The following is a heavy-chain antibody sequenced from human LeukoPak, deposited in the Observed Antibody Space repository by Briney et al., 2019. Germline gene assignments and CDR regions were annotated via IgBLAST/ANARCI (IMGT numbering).Heavy chain of an antibody. Sequence: GGSLRLSCAASGFTFSSYSMNWVRQAPGKGLEWVSSISSSSSYIYYADSVKGRFTISRDNAKNSLYLQMNSLRAEDTAVYYCAKGTWSLIDFDYWGQGTLVTVSS. V-gene: IGHV3-21*04. CDR3: AKGTWSLIDFDY. CDR2: ISSSSSYI. D-gene: IGHD2-15*01. CDR1: GFTFSSYS. J-gene: IGHJ4*02.